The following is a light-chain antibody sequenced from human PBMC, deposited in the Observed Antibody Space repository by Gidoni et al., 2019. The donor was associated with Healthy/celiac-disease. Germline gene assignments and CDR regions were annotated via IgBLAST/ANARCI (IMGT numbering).Light chain of an antibody. CDR1: QSVSSD. V-gene: IGKV3-11*01. J-gene: IGKJ4*01. CDR2: DAS. CDR3: QQRSNR. Sequence: EIVLTQSPATLSLSPGERATLSCRASQSVSSDLAWYQQKPGQAPRLLIYDASNRATGIPARFSGSGSGTDFTLTISSLEPEDFAVYYCQQRSNRFGGGTKVEIK.